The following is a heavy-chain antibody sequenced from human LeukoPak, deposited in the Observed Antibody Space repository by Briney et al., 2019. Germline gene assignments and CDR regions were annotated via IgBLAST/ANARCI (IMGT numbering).Heavy chain of an antibody. Sequence: ASVKVSRKASGYTFSNYGISWVRQAPGQGLEWVGWISAYNGNTKNAQKFQGRVTMTTDTSTSTAYMELRSLRSDDTAVYYCARSDYYGSGSYGDGWFDPWGQGTLVTVSS. CDR2: ISAYNGNT. V-gene: IGHV1-18*01. CDR1: GYTFSNYG. D-gene: IGHD3-10*01. CDR3: ARSDYYGSGSYGDGWFDP. J-gene: IGHJ5*02.